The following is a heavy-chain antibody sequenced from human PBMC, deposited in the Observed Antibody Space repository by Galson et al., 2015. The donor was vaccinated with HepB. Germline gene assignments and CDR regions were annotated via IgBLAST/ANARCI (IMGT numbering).Heavy chain of an antibody. CDR1: GGTFSSYA. D-gene: IGHD3-3*01. J-gene: IGHJ6*02. Sequence: SVKVSCKASGGTFSSYAISWVRQAPGQGLEWMGGIIPIFGIANYAQKFQGRVTITADESTSTAYMELSSLRSEDTAVYYCASGTYTIFGVVTHYYGMDVWGQGTTVTVSS. CDR2: IIPIFGIA. V-gene: IGHV1-69*13. CDR3: ASGTYTIFGVVTHYYGMDV.